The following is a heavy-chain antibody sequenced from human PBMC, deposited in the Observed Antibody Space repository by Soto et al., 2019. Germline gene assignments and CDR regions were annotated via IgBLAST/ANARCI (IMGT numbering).Heavy chain of an antibody. J-gene: IGHJ6*03. V-gene: IGHV2-5*02. CDR3: AHSKSVPPAMAGLYYSYMDV. Sequence: PTLGNPARTVTLTCTFSGFSLNNPGVCVGCIRQPRGKAPRCLALIYWDDDKRYTPSLKSRLTITKDTSKNQVVLSMTNLHPVDTATYYCAHSKSVPPAMAGLYYSYMDVGGKGTTVTVSS. CDR2: IYWDDDK. CDR1: GFSLNNPGVC. D-gene: IGHD2-2*01.